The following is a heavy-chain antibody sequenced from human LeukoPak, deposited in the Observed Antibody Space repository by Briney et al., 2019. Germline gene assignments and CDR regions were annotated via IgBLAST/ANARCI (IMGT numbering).Heavy chain of an antibody. D-gene: IGHD5-24*01. V-gene: IGHV4-59*01. CDR1: DDSITGYY. CDR3: AGGPRWLQLNY. CDR2: VYYTGST. Sequence: PSETLSLTCTVSDDSITGYYWSWIRQPPGKGLEWIGYVYYTGSTNYNPSLKSRVTISLDTSKKQSFLNLRSVTAADTAVYYCAGGPRWLQLNYWGQGTLVTVSS. J-gene: IGHJ4*02.